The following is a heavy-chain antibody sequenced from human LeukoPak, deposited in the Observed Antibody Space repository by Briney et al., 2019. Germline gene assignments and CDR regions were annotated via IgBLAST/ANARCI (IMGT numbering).Heavy chain of an antibody. CDR3: ARDHGDPGFLDY. V-gene: IGHV4-59*12. J-gene: IGHJ4*02. Sequence: SETLSLTCTVSGGSISSYYWSWIRQPPGKGLEWIGYIYYSGSTNYNPSLKSRVTISVDTSKNQFSLKLSSVTAADTAVYYCARDHGDPGFLDYWGQGTLVTVSS. CDR1: GGSISSYY. D-gene: IGHD4-17*01. CDR2: IYYSGST.